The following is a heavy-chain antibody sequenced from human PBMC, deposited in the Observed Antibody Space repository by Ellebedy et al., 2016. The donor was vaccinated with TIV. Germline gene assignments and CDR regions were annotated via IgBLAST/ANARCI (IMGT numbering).Heavy chain of an antibody. V-gene: IGHV4-39*02. Sequence: MPSETLSLTCTVSGDSIFSSTNYWGWVRQSPGKGLEWVGTILYDGTTSYNPSLKRRLTISVDTSRNHFSLTLNSVTAADTATYYCARHLGVRAFEYWGPGTMVTVAS. J-gene: IGHJ3*01. D-gene: IGHD2/OR15-2a*01. CDR2: ILYDGTT. CDR1: GDSIFSSTNY. CDR3: ARHLGVRAFEY.